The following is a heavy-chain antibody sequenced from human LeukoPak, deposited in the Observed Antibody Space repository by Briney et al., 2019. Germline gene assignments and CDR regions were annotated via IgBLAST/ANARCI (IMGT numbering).Heavy chain of an antibody. CDR1: GGSISSYY. Sequence: SETLSLTCTVSGGSISSYYWSWIRQPPGKGLEWIGYIYYSGSTNYNPSLKGRVTISVDTSKNQFSLKLSSVTAADTAVYYCARQDEYSAYFDYWGQGTLVTVSS. CDR3: ARQDEYSAYFDY. V-gene: IGHV4-59*01. J-gene: IGHJ4*02. CDR2: IYYSGST. D-gene: IGHD4-11*01.